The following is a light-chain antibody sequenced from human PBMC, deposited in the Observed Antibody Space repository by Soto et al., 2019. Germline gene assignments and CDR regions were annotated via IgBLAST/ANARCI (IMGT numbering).Light chain of an antibody. Sequence: QSALTQPPSVSGAPGQRVTISCTGSSSNIGARYDVHWYQQLPGTAPKLLIYGNNNRPSGVPDRFSGSKSGTSASLAITGLQAEDEADYYCQSYDSSLSGVLFGGGTKLTVL. CDR2: GNN. CDR1: SSNIGARYD. CDR3: QSYDSSLSGVL. V-gene: IGLV1-40*01. J-gene: IGLJ2*01.